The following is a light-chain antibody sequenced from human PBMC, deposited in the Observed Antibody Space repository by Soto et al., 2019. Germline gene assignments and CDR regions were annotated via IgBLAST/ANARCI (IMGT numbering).Light chain of an antibody. Sequence: QSVLTQPASVSGSPGQSITISCTGTSSDVGGYDYVSWYQQHPGKAPKLMIYEVTNRPSGVSSRFSGSKSGNTASLTISGLQAEDEADYYCSSYGSSTTYVFGTGTQLTVL. V-gene: IGLV2-14*01. J-gene: IGLJ1*01. CDR2: EVT. CDR3: SSYGSSTTYV. CDR1: SSDVGGYDY.